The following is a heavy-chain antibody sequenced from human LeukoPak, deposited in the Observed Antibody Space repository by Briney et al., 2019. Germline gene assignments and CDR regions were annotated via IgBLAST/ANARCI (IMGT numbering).Heavy chain of an antibody. J-gene: IGHJ4*02. V-gene: IGHV3-20*04. CDR3: ARLKAAAGSNFDY. D-gene: IGHD6-13*01. Sequence: GGSLRLSCAASGFTFDDYGMSWVRQGPGKGLECVSGINWNGGSTSYADSVKGRFTISRDTAKNSLYLQMNSLRAEDTALYYCARLKAAAGSNFDYWGQGTLVTVSS. CDR1: GFTFDDYG. CDR2: INWNGGST.